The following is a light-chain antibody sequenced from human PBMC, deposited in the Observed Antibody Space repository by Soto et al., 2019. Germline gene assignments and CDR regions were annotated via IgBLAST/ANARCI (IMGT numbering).Light chain of an antibody. CDR2: DND. J-gene: IGLJ3*02. CDR1: SYNIGNNY. V-gene: IGLV1-51*01. Sequence: QSVLTQPPSVSAAPGQKVTISCSGSSYNIGNNYVSWYQQLPGTAPKLLIYDNDKRPSGILDRFSGSKSDTSATLGITGLQTGDEADYYCGTWDSSLSAVVFGGGTKLTVL. CDR3: GTWDSSLSAVV.